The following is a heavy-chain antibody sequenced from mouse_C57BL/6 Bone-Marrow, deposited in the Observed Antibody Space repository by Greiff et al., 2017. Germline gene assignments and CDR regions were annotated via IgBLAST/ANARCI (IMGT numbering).Heavy chain of an antibody. V-gene: IGHV1-69*01. CDR3: ARRELRRTPYYAMDY. D-gene: IGHD3-2*02. J-gene: IGHJ4*01. CDR1: GYTFTSYW. Sequence: QVQLQQPGAELVMPGASVKLSCKASGYTFTSYWMHWVKQRPGQGLEWIGEIDPSDSYTNYNQKFKGKSTLPVDKSSSTAYMPLSSLTSEDSAVYYCARRELRRTPYYAMDYWGQGTSVTVSS. CDR2: IDPSDSYT.